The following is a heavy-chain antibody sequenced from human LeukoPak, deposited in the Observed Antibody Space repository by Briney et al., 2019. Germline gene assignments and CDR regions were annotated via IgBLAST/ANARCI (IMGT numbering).Heavy chain of an antibody. V-gene: IGHV1-2*02. Sequence: SVKVSCMASGYTFTGYYMHWVRQAPGQGLEWMGWINPNSGGTNYAQKFQGRVTITRNTSLSSAYMELSSLRSEDTAVYYCARGGCSGGSCFFYYYMDVWGKGTTVTVSS. J-gene: IGHJ6*03. D-gene: IGHD2-15*01. CDR1: GYTFTGYY. CDR2: INPNSGGT. CDR3: ARGGCSGGSCFFYYYMDV.